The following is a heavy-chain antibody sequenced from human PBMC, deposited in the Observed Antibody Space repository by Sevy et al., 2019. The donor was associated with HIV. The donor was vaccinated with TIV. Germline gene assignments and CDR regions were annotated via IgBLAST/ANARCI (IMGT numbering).Heavy chain of an antibody. CDR1: GFTFGDYA. D-gene: IGHD5-12*01. J-gene: IGHJ4*02. Sequence: GGSLRLSCTVSGFTFGDYAMSWFRQAPGKGLEWVGFIRSKAYGGTTEYAGSGKGRFTISRNDSKSIAFLQMNSMKTEDAVVYYGTRAGDSIYWPTEENNLDYWGQGTLVTVSS. CDR2: IRSKAYGGTT. CDR3: TRAGDSIYWPTEENNLDY. V-gene: IGHV3-49*03.